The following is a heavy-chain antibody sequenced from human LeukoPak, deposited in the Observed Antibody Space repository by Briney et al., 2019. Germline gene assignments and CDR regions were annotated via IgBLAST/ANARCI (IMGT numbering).Heavy chain of an antibody. D-gene: IGHD1-26*01. CDR3: ARLGGSYRLDY. J-gene: IGHJ4*02. CDR2: MGGSGGST. CDR1: GFTFSSYA. V-gene: IGHV3-23*01. Sequence: PGGSLRLSCAASGFTFSSYAMSWVRQAPGKGLEWVSAMGGSGGSTYYADSVKGRFTISRDNSKNTLYLQMNSLRAEDTAVYYCARLGGSYRLDYWGQGTLVTVSS.